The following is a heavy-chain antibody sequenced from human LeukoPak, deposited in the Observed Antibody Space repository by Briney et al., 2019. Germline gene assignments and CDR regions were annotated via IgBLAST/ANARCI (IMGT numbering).Heavy chain of an antibody. J-gene: IGHJ4*02. CDR2: IIPIFGTA. V-gene: IGHV1-69*13. CDR1: GYTFTSYG. D-gene: IGHD2-8*01. Sequence: SVKVSCKASGYTFTSYGISWVRQAPGQGLEWMGGIIPIFGTANYAQKFQGRVTITADESTSTAYMELSSLRSEDTAVYYCARGGYCTNGVCISKKYYFDYWGQGTLVTVSS. CDR3: ARGGYCTNGVCISKKYYFDY.